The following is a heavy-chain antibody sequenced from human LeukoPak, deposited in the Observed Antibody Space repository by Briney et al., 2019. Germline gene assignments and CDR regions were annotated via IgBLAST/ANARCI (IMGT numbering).Heavy chain of an antibody. CDR1: GGSMSSYY. Sequence: PSETLSLTCTVSGGSMSSYYWSWIRQPPGKGLEWIGYIYYSGSTKYNPSLKSRVTISVDTSRNQFSLKLSSVTAADTAVYYCARGARAGYNLEPFDYWGQGTLVTVSS. CDR3: ARGARAGYNLEPFDY. D-gene: IGHD5-24*01. J-gene: IGHJ4*02. V-gene: IGHV4-59*08. CDR2: IYYSGST.